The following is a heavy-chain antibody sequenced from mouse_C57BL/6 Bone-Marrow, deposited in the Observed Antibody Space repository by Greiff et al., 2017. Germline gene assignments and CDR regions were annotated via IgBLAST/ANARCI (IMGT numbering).Heavy chain of an antibody. D-gene: IGHD1-1*01. CDR3: ARWGTRVVAPYDY. V-gene: IGHV1-9*01. J-gene: IGHJ2*01. Sequence: QVQLQQSGAELMKPGASVKLSCKATGYTFTGYWIEWVKQRPGHGLEWIGEIVPGSGSTNYNEKFKGKATFTADTSSNTASMQLSSLTTEDSAIYYCARWGTRVVAPYDYGGQGNTLTVTA. CDR2: IVPGSGST. CDR1: GYTFTGYW.